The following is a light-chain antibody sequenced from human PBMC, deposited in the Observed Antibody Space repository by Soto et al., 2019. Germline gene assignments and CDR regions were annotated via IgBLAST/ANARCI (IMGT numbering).Light chain of an antibody. CDR2: GAS. CDR1: QSVSSN. Sequence: EKVMTQSPATLSVSPGERATLSCRASQSVSSNLAWYQHKPGQAPRLLIYGASTRATGIPARFSGSGSGTDFTLTINSLQSEDFAVYYCQHYHNWPRTFGQGTKVEIK. J-gene: IGKJ1*01. V-gene: IGKV3-15*01. CDR3: QHYHNWPRT.